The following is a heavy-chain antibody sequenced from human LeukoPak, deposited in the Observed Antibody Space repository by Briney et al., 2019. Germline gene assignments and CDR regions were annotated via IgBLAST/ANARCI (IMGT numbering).Heavy chain of an antibody. D-gene: IGHD2-15*01. J-gene: IGHJ4*02. CDR3: ARGGGGLAY. V-gene: IGHV1-2*02. Sequence: ASVKVSCKASGYSFTDYFIHWVRQAPGQGLEWLGWINPNSGGTNYAQKFQGRVTMTRDTSISTAYMELTSLTSDDTAVYFCARGGGGLAYWGPGTLVTVSS. CDR1: GYSFTDYF. CDR2: INPNSGGT.